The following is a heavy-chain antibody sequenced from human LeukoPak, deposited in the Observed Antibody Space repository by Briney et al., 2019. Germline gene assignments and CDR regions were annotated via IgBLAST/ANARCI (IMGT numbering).Heavy chain of an antibody. V-gene: IGHV3-74*01. CDR1: GITSNNYG. J-gene: IGHJ4*02. D-gene: IGHD5-12*01. CDR2: INERGSST. CDR3: AGGRLVAASKAVAIDY. Sequence: GGSLRLSCAASGITSNNYGMNWVRQVPGKGLVWVSRINERGSSTSYADSVKGRFTISRDNAKNTLYLQMNSLRADDTAVYYCAGGRLVAASKAVAIDYWGQGTLVTGSS.